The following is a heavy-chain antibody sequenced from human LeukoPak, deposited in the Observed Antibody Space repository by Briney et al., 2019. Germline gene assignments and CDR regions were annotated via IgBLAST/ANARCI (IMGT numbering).Heavy chain of an antibody. V-gene: IGHV3-21*01. D-gene: IGHD6-19*01. Sequence: PGGSLRLSCAASGFTFSSYSMNWVRQAPGKGLEWVSSIISSSSYIYYADSVKGRFTISRDNAKNSLYLQMNSLRAEDTAVYYCARGGSGWPIDYWGQGTLVTVSS. J-gene: IGHJ4*02. CDR2: IISSSSYI. CDR1: GFTFSSYS. CDR3: ARGGSGWPIDY.